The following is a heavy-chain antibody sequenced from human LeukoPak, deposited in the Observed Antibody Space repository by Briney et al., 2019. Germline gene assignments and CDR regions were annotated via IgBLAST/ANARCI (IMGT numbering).Heavy chain of an antibody. CDR1: GGSFSGYY. J-gene: IGHJ4*02. Sequence: SETLSLTCAVYGGSFSGYYWSWIRQPPGKGLEWIGEINHSGSTNYNPSLKSRVTISVDTSKNQFSLKLSSVTAADTAVYYCARAPASWFDYWGQGTLVTVSS. V-gene: IGHV4-34*01. CDR2: INHSGST. CDR3: ARAPASWFDY.